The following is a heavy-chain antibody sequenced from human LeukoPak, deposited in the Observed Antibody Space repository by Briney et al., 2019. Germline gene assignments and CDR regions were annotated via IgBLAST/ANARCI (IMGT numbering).Heavy chain of an antibody. Sequence: PSETLSLTCTVSGASISSYFCGWIRQPPWKGLDWIGYIFYTGSTNYNPSLPSRVPLSLDPSKNHFSLRLSSVTAADPAVYFCARRAYGDYYFDYRGQGTLVTVSS. J-gene: IGHJ4*02. V-gene: IGHV4-59*01. CDR3: ARRAYGDYYFDY. D-gene: IGHD4-17*01. CDR1: GASISSYF. CDR2: IFYTGST.